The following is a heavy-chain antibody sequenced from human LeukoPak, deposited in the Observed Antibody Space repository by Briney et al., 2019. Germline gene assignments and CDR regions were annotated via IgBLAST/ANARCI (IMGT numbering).Heavy chain of an antibody. D-gene: IGHD3-22*01. CDR2: IGGDGSMT. J-gene: IGHJ4*02. CDR1: GFTFNTYG. CDR3: ARDERSGYYVF. Sequence: GGSLGLSCAASGFTFNTYGMSWVRQAPGRGLEWVANIGGDGSMTQYADSVRGRFTISRDNAKTSLYLQMSSLKADDSAVYYCARDERSGYYVFWGQGILVTVSS. V-gene: IGHV3-7*01.